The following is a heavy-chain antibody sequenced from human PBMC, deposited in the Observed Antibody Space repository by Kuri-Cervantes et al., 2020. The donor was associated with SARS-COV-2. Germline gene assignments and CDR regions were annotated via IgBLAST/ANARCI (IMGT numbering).Heavy chain of an antibody. V-gene: IGHV1-8*03. CDR1: GYTFTSYD. CDR2: MNPNSGNT. J-gene: IGHJ4*02. D-gene: IGHD3-10*01. CDR3: ARDLGPSGFDY. Sequence: ASVKVSCKASGYTFTSYDINWVRQATGQGLEWMGWMNPNSGNTGYAQKFQGRVTITRNTSISTAYMELSSLRAEDTAVYYCARDLGPSGFDYWGQGTLVTVSS.